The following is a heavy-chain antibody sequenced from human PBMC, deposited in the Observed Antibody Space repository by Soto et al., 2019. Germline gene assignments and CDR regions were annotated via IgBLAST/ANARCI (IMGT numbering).Heavy chain of an antibody. Sequence: GGSLRLSCAASGFTFSSYSMNWVRQAPGKGLEWVSYISSSSSTIYYADSVKGRFTISRDNAKNPLYLQMNSLRDEDTAVYYCARVGQLASPTFDYWGQGTLVTVSS. J-gene: IGHJ4*02. CDR3: ARVGQLASPTFDY. D-gene: IGHD6-6*01. V-gene: IGHV3-48*02. CDR2: ISSSSSTI. CDR1: GFTFSSYS.